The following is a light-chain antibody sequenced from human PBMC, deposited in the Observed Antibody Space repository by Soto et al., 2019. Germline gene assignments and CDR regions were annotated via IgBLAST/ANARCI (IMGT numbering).Light chain of an antibody. CDR3: CSYVGSSTYV. CDR1: SNDVGNYNL. Sequence: QSVLTQPASLSGSPGESITISCTGTSNDVGNYNLVSWYQQHPGKAPKLMIYEVSKRPSGVSNRFSGSKSGNTASLTISGLQAEDEADYYCCSYVGSSTYVFATGTKSPS. V-gene: IGLV2-23*02. CDR2: EVS. J-gene: IGLJ1*01.